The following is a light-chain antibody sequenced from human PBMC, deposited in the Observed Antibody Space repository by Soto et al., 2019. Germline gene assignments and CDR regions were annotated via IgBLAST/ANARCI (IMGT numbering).Light chain of an antibody. CDR2: DAS. CDR1: QSVSSY. Sequence: EIVLTQSPATLSLSPGERATLSCRASQSVSSYLAWYQQKPGQAPRLLIYDASNRATGIPARFSGSGSGTDFTLTISSLEPEAFAVYYCQQRSNWPPRFTFGPGTKVDIK. J-gene: IGKJ3*01. CDR3: QQRSNWPPRFT. V-gene: IGKV3-11*01.